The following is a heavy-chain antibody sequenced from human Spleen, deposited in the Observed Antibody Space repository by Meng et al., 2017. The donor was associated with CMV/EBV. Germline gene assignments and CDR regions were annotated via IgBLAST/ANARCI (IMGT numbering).Heavy chain of an antibody. J-gene: IGHJ6*02. V-gene: IGHV1-2*02. CDR2: INPHSGVT. CDR1: GYTFTGYY. Sequence: ASVKVSCKASGYTFTGYYMHWVRQAPGQGLEWMGWINPHSGVTDYAQKFQGRVTMTRDTSISTAYMELTRLTSDDTAVYYCARGSPYYDFWSGLRRDYSMDVWGQGTTVTVSS. CDR3: ARGSPYYDFWSGLRRDYSMDV. D-gene: IGHD3-3*01.